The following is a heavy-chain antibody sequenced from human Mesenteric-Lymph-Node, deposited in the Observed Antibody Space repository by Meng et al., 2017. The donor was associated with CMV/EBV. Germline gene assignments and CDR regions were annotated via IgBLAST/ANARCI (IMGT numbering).Heavy chain of an antibody. CDR2: INSDGSST. CDR3: AREEGPRRMLYY. Sequence: GGSLRLSCAASGFTFSSYWMHWVRQAPGKGLVWVSRINSDGSSTSYADSVKGRFTISRDNAKNSLFLQMNSLRVDDTALYYCAREEGPRRMLYYWGQGTLVTVSS. J-gene: IGHJ1*01. V-gene: IGHV3-74*01. CDR1: GFTFSSYW. D-gene: IGHD3-16*02.